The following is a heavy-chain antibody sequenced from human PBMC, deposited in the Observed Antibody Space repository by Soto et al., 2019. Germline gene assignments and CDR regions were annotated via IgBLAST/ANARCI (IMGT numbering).Heavy chain of an antibody. V-gene: IGHV5-10-1*01. CDR3: VNAFYHALDP. CDR1: GYLFHNYW. J-gene: IGHJ5*02. D-gene: IGHD2-2*01. CDR2: IDPRGSEA. Sequence: PGASLKISCQASGYLFHNYWINWVRQIPGKGLEWMGRIDPRGSEAHSSTSFHGHVTISLDNSITTAYLQWSSLKASDTAIDYCVNAFYHALDPWGQGTLVTVSS.